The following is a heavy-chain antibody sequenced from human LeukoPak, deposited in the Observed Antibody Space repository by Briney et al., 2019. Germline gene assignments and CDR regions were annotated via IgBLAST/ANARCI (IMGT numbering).Heavy chain of an antibody. D-gene: IGHD6-13*01. V-gene: IGHV4-59*01. CDR1: GGSISTYY. Sequence: SETLSLTCTVSGGSISTYYWSWIRQAPGKGLEWIGYINYSGSTDYSPSLKSRVTISVDTSKNQLSLKMRSVTAADTAVYYCAREYSSFEYWGQGTLVTVSS. J-gene: IGHJ4*02. CDR3: AREYSSFEY. CDR2: INYSGST.